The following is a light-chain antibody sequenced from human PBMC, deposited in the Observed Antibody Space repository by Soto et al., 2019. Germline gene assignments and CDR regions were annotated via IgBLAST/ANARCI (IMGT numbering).Light chain of an antibody. V-gene: IGKV3-20*01. CDR1: ESVSTN. CDR2: AAS. Sequence: EIVMTQSPASLSLSPGERATLSCRASESVSTNLAWYQQKPGQAPRIIIFAASGRATGIPDRFSGSGSGTDFTLTISGLEPEDFAVYYCQQYGYLSWTFGQGTKVDIK. J-gene: IGKJ1*01. CDR3: QQYGYLSWT.